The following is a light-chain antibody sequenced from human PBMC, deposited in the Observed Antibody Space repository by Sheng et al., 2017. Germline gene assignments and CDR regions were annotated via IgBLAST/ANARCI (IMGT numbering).Light chain of an antibody. CDR1: QTLSSSY. J-gene: IGKJ3*01. CDR3: QQYSTSPVT. V-gene: IGKV3-20*01. CDR2: AAS. Sequence: EIVLTQSPGTLSLSPGERATLSCRASQTLSSSYFAWYQQKPGQAPRLLIYAASIRAAGIPDRFSGSGSGTDFTLTISRLEPEDFAVYFCQQYSTSPVTFGPGTKVDIK.